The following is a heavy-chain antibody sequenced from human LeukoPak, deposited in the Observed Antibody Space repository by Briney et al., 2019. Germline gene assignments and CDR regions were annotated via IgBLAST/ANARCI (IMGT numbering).Heavy chain of an antibody. CDR3: ARSAQYYYDSSGYYDY. J-gene: IGHJ4*02. Sequence: ASVKVSCKASGYTFTSYGISWVRQAPGQGLEWMGWINPNSGGTNYAQKSQGRVTMTRDTSISAAYMELSRLRSDDTAVYYCARSAQYYYDSSGYYDYWGQGTLVTVSS. V-gene: IGHV1-2*02. D-gene: IGHD3-22*01. CDR1: GYTFTSYG. CDR2: INPNSGGT.